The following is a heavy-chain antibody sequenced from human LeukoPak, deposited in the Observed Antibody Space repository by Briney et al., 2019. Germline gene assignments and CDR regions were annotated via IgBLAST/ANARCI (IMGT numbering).Heavy chain of an antibody. CDR3: ARANCSGGSCYSGYYYYGMDV. D-gene: IGHD2-15*01. Sequence: SQTLSLTCAVSGGSISSGGYSWSWIRQPPGKGLEWIGYIYHSGSTYYNPSLKSRVTISVDRSKSQFSLKLSSVTAADTAVYYCARANCSGGSCYSGYYYYGMDVWGQGTTVTVSS. CDR1: GGSISSGGYS. J-gene: IGHJ6*02. CDR2: IYHSGST. V-gene: IGHV4-30-2*01.